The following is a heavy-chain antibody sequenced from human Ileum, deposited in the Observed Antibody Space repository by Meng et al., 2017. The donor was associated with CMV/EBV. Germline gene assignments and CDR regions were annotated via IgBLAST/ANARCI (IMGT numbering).Heavy chain of an antibody. V-gene: IGHV3-15*01. Sequence: AWMRRVRPAPGKGLEWVGRIKAKADGGTTEYPSPVKGRFTISIDDSKNTLFLQMNSLKTEDTAVYYCTTGRAHWGQGTLVTVSS. CDR2: IKAKADGGTT. J-gene: IGHJ4*02. CDR1: AW. CDR3: TTGRAH.